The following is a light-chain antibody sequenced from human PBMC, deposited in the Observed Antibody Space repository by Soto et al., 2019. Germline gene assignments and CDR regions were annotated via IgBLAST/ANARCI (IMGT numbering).Light chain of an antibody. CDR2: GAS. J-gene: IGKJ2*01. CDR1: QSVSSSY. Sequence: EIVLTQSPGTLSLSPGDRATLSCRASQSVSSSYLAWYQQKPGQAPSLLIYGASNRATGIPDRFSGGGSGTDFTLTISRLEPKDFAVYYCQQYGKSAMFTFGQGTKLEIK. CDR3: QQYGKSAMFT. V-gene: IGKV3-20*01.